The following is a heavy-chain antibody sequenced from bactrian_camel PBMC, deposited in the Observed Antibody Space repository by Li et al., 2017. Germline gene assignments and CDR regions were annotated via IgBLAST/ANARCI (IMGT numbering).Heavy chain of an antibody. Sequence: HVQLVESGGGSVQAGGSLRLSCTASGYTFDRADMGWYRQAPENECEWVSTISSDGTTYYADSVKDRFTISQDNTKNTIYLQMNTLKPGDSAVYYCLADVRRSTRVVKFSDCPDDYNGYWGQGTQVTVS. V-gene: IGHV3S55*01. CDR2: ISSDGTT. CDR3: LADVRRSTRVVKFSDCPDDYNGY. CDR1: GYTFDRAD. D-gene: IGHD2*01. J-gene: IGHJ6*01.